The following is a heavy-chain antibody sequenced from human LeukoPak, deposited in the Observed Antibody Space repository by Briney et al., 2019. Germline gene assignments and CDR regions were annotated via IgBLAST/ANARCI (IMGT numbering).Heavy chain of an antibody. D-gene: IGHD5-24*01. CDR1: GGSISSYY. CDR3: ARGHIRDDYNYYAFDM. CDR2: VYYSGST. Sequence: SETLSLTRTVSGGSISSYYWNWIRLPPGKGLEWIGYVYYSGSTKYSPSLKSRVTMSLDTPKNQLSLRLTSVTAADTAVYFCARGHIRDDYNYYAFDMWGQGTMVTVSS. V-gene: IGHV4-59*01. J-gene: IGHJ3*02.